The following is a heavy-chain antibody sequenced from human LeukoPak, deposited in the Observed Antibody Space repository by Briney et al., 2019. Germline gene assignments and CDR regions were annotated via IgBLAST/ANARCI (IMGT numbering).Heavy chain of an antibody. CDR3: ARVGVGGPDWLLYS. D-gene: IGHD3-9*01. V-gene: IGHV1-69*01. CDR1: GGTFSSYA. CDR2: IIPIFGTA. Sequence: ASVKVSCKASGGTFSSYAISWVRQAPGQGLEWMGGIIPIFGTANYAQKFQGRVTITADESTSTAYMELSSLRSEDTAVYYCARVGVGGPDWLLYSWGQGTLVTVSS. J-gene: IGHJ4*02.